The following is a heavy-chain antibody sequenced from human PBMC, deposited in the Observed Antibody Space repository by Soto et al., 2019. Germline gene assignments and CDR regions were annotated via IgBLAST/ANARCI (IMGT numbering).Heavy chain of an antibody. V-gene: IGHV3-21*01. D-gene: IGHD3-3*01. J-gene: IGHJ3*01. Sequence: PGGSLRLSCAASGFTFSSYSMNWVRQAPGKGLEWVSSISRSSNYIYYADSVKGRLTISRDNAKNSLYLQMNSLRAEDTAVYYCSSDFSTLTFYAFAFWGQGTMVTVSS. CDR2: ISRSSNYI. CDR1: GFTFSSYS. CDR3: SSDFSTLTFYAFAF.